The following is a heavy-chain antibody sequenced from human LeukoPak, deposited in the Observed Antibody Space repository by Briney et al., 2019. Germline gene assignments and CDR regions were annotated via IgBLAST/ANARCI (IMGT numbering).Heavy chain of an antibody. V-gene: IGHV3-23*01. J-gene: IGHJ4*02. D-gene: IGHD3-22*01. CDR3: AKSSIFYDSSGYYVGEKYYFDY. CDR2: ISSSGTSA. Sequence: GGSLRLSCAASGFTFSSYGISWVRQAPGKGLEWVSAISSSGTSAYYADSVKGRFTISRDNSKNTLYLQMNSLRAEDTAIYYCAKSSIFYDSSGYYVGEKYYFDYWGQGTLVTVSS. CDR1: GFTFSSYG.